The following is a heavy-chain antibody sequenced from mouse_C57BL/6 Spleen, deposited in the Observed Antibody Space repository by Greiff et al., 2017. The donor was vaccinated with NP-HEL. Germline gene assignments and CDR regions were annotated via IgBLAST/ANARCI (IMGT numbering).Heavy chain of an antibody. CDR3: ARDYYGSSYGWFAY. Sequence: VQLQQSGPELVKPGDSVTISCKASGYSFTGYFMNWVMQSHGKSLEWIGRINPYNGDTFYNQKFQGKATLTVDKSSSTAHMELRSLTSEDSAVYYCARDYYGSSYGWFAYWGQGTLVTVSA. CDR1: GYSFTGYF. V-gene: IGHV1-20*01. D-gene: IGHD1-1*01. J-gene: IGHJ3*01. CDR2: INPYNGDT.